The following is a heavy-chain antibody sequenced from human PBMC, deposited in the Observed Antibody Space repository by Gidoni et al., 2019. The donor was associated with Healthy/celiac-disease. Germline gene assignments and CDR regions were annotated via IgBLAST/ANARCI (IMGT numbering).Heavy chain of an antibody. D-gene: IGHD3-22*01. J-gene: IGHJ6*02. Sequence: QVQLQQWGAGLLKPSETLSLTCAVYGGSFRGYSWSWFRQPPGKGLEWIGEINHSGSTNYNPSLKSRVTISVDTSKNQFSLKLSSVTAADTAVYYCARISDYYDSSGYYPYYYYGMDVWGQGTTVTVSS. CDR3: ARISDYYDSSGYYPYYYYGMDV. CDR2: INHSGST. V-gene: IGHV4-34*01. CDR1: GGSFRGYS.